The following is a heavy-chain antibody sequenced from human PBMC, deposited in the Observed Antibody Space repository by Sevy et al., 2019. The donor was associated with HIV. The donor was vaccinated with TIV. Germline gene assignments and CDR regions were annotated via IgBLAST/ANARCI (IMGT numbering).Heavy chain of an antibody. Sequence: GGSLRLSCAASGFTFSSYSMNWVRQAPGKGLEWVSYISSSSTIYYADSVKGRFTISRDNAKNSLYLQMNSLRDEDTAVYYCAREYYDSSGSYSGNWFDPWGQGTLVTVSS. V-gene: IGHV3-48*02. D-gene: IGHD3-22*01. CDR1: GFTFSSYS. CDR2: ISSSSTI. J-gene: IGHJ5*02. CDR3: AREYYDSSGSYSGNWFDP.